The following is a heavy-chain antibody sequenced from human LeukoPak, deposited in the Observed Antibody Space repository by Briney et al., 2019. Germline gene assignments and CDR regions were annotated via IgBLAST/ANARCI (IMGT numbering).Heavy chain of an antibody. D-gene: IGHD6-6*01. CDR1: GFTFRNHW. CDR2: ISSDGSST. V-gene: IGHV3-74*03. J-gene: IGHJ4*02. CDR3: ARDQRVTVRPDIDY. Sequence: GGSLRLSCAASGFTFRNHWMHGVRQTRGKGLVCVSRISSDGSSTMYADSVKGRFTISRDNAKNTLYVQMNNLSAEDTAMYYCARDQRVTVRPDIDYWGQGTLVIVSS.